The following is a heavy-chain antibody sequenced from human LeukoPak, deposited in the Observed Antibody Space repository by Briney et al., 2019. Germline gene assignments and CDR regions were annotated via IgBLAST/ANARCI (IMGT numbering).Heavy chain of an antibody. Sequence: GGSLRLSCAASGFTFSSYAMHWVRQAPGKGLEWVAVISYDGSNKYYADSVKDRFTISRDNSKNTLYLQMNSLRAEDTAVYYCATPYYDFWSGYQYYYYYYYMDVWGKGTTVTVSS. D-gene: IGHD3-3*01. CDR3: ATPYYDFWSGYQYYYYYYYMDV. CDR1: GFTFSSYA. CDR2: ISYDGSNK. V-gene: IGHV3-30*04. J-gene: IGHJ6*03.